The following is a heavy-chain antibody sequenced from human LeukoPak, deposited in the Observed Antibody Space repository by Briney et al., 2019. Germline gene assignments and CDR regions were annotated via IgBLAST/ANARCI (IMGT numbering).Heavy chain of an antibody. V-gene: IGHV4-39*01. Sequence: IFSSYWMSWVRQAPGKGLEWIGSIYYSGSTYYNPSLKSRVTISVDTSKNQFSLKLSSVTAADTAVYYCARPGYCSGGSCYWYFDLWGRGTLVTVSS. J-gene: IGHJ2*01. CDR2: IYYSGST. CDR1: IFSSYW. D-gene: IGHD2-15*01. CDR3: ARPGYCSGGSCYWYFDL.